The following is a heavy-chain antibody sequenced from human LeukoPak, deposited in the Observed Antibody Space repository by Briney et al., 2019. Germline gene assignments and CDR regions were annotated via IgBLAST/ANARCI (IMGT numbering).Heavy chain of an antibody. V-gene: IGHV1-2*06. D-gene: IGHD3-22*01. CDR3: AREDLYSYDSSGSESFQH. CDR1: GYTFTGYY. J-gene: IGHJ1*01. CDR2: INPNSGGP. Sequence: ASVKVSCKASGYTFTGYYMHWVRQPPGQGLEGMGRINPNSGGPNYAQNCQGRVPMIRDTSISTAYKELSRLRSDDTAVYYCAREDLYSYDSSGSESFQHWGQGTLVTVSS.